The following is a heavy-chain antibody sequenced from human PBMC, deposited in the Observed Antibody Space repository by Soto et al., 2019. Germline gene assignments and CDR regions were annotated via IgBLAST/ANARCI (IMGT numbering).Heavy chain of an antibody. CDR2: ISYDGSNK. CDR3: ARDGLGYYYGSGQEY. CDR1: GFTFSSYA. D-gene: IGHD3-10*01. Sequence: QVQLVESGGSVAQPGRSLRLSCAASGFTFSSYAMHWVRQAPGKGLEWVAVISYDGSNKYYADSVKGRFTISRDNSKNTLYLQMNSLRAEDTAVYYCARDGLGYYYGSGQEYWGQGTLVTVSS. V-gene: IGHV3-30-3*01. J-gene: IGHJ4*02.